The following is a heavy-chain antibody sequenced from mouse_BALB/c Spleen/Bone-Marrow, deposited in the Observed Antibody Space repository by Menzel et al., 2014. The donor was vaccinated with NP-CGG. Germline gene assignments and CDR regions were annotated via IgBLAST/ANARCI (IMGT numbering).Heavy chain of an antibody. CDR3: ARDEDYAMDY. CDR2: ISSGSSTI. Sequence: EVKLVESGGGLVQPGGSRKLSCAASGFTFSSFVMHWVRQAPEKGLEWVAYISSGSSTIYYADTVKGRFTISRDNPKNTLFLQMTSLRSEDTAMYYCARDEDYAMDYWGQGTSVTVSS. CDR1: GFTFSSFV. V-gene: IGHV5-17*02. J-gene: IGHJ4*01.